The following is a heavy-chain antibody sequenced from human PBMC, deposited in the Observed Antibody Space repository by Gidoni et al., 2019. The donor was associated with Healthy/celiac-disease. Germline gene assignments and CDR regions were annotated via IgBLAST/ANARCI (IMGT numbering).Heavy chain of an antibody. Sequence: EVQLLESGGGLVQPGWSLRLSCSASGFTFSSYSMNWVRQAPGKGLEWVSYISSSSTIYYADSVKGRFTISRDNAKNSLYLQMNSLRAEDTAVYYCARESNWNDWFDPWGQGTLVTVSS. CDR3: ARESNWNDWFDP. J-gene: IGHJ5*02. D-gene: IGHD1-20*01. CDR2: ISSSSTI. CDR1: GFTFSSYS. V-gene: IGHV3-48*01.